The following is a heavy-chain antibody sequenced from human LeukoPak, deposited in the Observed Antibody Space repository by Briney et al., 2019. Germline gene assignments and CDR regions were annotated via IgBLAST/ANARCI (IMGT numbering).Heavy chain of an antibody. CDR3: TTFDY. V-gene: IGHV3-15*01. J-gene: IGHJ4*02. CDR2: IKSKTDGWTT. Sequence: GGSLRLSCAASGFIFSTYAMSWVRQAPGKGLEWVGRIKSKTDGWTTDYAAPVKGRFTISRDDSKNTLYLQMNSLKTEDTAVYYCTTFDYWGQGTLVTVSS. CDR1: GFIFSTYA.